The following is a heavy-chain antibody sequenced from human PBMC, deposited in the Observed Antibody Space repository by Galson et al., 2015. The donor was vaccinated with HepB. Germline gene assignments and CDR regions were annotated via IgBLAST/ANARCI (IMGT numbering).Heavy chain of an antibody. V-gene: IGHV3-64D*06. CDR2: VSSNGGST. CDR3: VKDCSGGSCYSD. CDR1: GFTFTSYA. J-gene: IGHJ4*02. D-gene: IGHD2-15*01. Sequence: SLRLSCAASGFTFTSYAMHWVRQAPGKGLDYVSTVSSNGGSTYYADSVKGRFAISRDNSKNTLYLQMSSLRAEDTAVCYCVKDCSGGSCYSDWGQGTLVTVSS.